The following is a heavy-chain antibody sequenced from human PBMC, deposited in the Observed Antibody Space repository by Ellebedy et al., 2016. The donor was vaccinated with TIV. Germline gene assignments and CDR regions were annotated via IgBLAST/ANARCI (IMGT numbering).Heavy chain of an antibody. V-gene: IGHV3-23*01. D-gene: IGHD1-14*01. J-gene: IGHJ3*02. Sequence: PGGSLRLSCAASRFIFSSYAMTWVRQAPGKGLEWVSGISSSGGGTYYAESVKGRFTISRDNSKNTLYLQMNSLRAEDTAVYYCAKDAGLRFPDYFDIWGQGTMVTVSS. CDR3: AKDAGLRFPDYFDI. CDR1: RFIFSSYA. CDR2: ISSSGGGT.